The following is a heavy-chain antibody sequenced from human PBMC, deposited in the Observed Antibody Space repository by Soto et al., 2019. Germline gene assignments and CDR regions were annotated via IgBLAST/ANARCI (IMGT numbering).Heavy chain of an antibody. CDR3: AKEVDSSGYSKFDY. CDR1: GFTFSSYA. CDR2: ISGSGGST. J-gene: IGHJ4*02. V-gene: IGHV3-23*01. Sequence: EVQLLESGGGLAQPEGSLRLSCAASGFTFSSYAMNWVRQTPGKGLEWVSAISGSGGSTYYADSVKGRFTISRDNSKNMLYLQMNSLTAEDTAVYYCAKEVDSSGYSKFDYWGQGTLVTVSS. D-gene: IGHD3-22*01.